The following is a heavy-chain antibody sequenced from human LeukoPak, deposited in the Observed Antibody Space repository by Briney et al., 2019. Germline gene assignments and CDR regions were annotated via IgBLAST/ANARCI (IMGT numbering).Heavy chain of an antibody. CDR2: INHSGST. CDR3: ARGPRRPVENNYDFWSGYYRSYYMDV. J-gene: IGHJ6*03. CDR1: GGSFSGYY. D-gene: IGHD3-3*01. V-gene: IGHV4-34*01. Sequence: SETLSLTCAVYGGSFSGYYWSWIRQPPGKGLEWIGEINHSGSTNYNPSLKSRVTISVDTSKNQFSLKLSSVTAADTAVYYCARGPRRPVENNYDFWSGYYRSYYMDVWGKGTTVTVSS.